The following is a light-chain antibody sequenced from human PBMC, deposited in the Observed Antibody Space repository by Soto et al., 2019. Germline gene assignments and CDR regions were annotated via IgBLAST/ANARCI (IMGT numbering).Light chain of an antibody. CDR1: QSISSW. J-gene: IGKJ1*01. Sequence: DIQMTQSPSTLSASVGDRVTITCRASQSISSWLAWYQQKPGKDPKLLIYKASSLESGVPSRFSGSGSGTEFTLTISSLQPDDFATYYCQQYNSYLWTFGQGTKVDIK. CDR2: KAS. CDR3: QQYNSYLWT. V-gene: IGKV1-5*03.